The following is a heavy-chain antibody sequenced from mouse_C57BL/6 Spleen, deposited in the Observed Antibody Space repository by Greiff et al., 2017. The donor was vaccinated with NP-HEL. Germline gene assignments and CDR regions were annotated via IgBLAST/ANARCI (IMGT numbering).Heavy chain of an antibody. CDR3: ARVGSSYEDYAMDY. J-gene: IGHJ4*01. Sequence: EVKVVESEGGLVQPGSSMKLSCTASGFTFSDYYMAWVRQVPEKGLEWVANINYDGSSTYYLDSLKSRFIISRDNAKNILYLQMSSLKSEDTATYYCARVGSSYEDYAMDYWGQGTSVTVSS. V-gene: IGHV5-16*01. D-gene: IGHD1-1*01. CDR2: INYDGSST. CDR1: GFTFSDYY.